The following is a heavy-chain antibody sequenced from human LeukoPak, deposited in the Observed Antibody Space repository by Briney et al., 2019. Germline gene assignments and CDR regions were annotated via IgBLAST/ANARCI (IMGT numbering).Heavy chain of an antibody. CDR3: ARSRAMIVVASPYYFDY. J-gene: IGHJ4*02. CDR1: GYTFTGYY. Sequence: ASVKVSCKASGYTFTGYYMHWVRQAPGQGLEWMGWINPNSGGTNYAQKFQGRVTMTRDTSISTAYMGLSRLRSDDTAVYYCARSRAMIVVASPYYFDYWGQGTLVTVSS. D-gene: IGHD3-22*01. CDR2: INPNSGGT. V-gene: IGHV1-2*02.